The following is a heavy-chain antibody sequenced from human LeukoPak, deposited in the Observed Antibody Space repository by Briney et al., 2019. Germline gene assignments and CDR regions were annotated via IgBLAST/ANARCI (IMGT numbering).Heavy chain of an antibody. CDR2: IYYSGST. CDR3: ARHRTSDLRDWFDP. J-gene: IGHJ5*02. V-gene: IGHV4-39*01. CDR1: GGSISSDSYY. Sequence: SETLSLTCTVSGGSISSDSYYWAWIRQPPGKGLEWIASIYYSGSTYYNPSLKSRVTISVDTSKNQFSLKLTSVTAADTAVYYCARHRTSDLRDWFDPWGQGTLVTVSS. D-gene: IGHD2-2*01.